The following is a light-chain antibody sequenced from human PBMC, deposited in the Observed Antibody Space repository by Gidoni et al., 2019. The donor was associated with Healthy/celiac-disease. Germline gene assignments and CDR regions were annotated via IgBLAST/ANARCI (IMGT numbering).Light chain of an antibody. Sequence: QSVLTPPPSASGTPGQRVTISCSGSSSNIGSNTVNWYHQLPGTAPKLRIYSNNHRPSGVPDRFSGSKSGTSASLAISGLQSEDEADYYCAAWDDSLNGWVFGGGTKLTVL. V-gene: IGLV1-44*01. CDR3: AAWDDSLNGWV. J-gene: IGLJ3*02. CDR2: SNN. CDR1: SSNIGSNT.